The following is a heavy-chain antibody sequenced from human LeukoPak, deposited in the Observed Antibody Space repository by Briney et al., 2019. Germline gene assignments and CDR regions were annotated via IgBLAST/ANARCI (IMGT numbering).Heavy chain of an antibody. CDR2: IIPILGIA. CDR1: GGTFSSYA. V-gene: IGHV1-69*04. J-gene: IGHJ4*02. D-gene: IGHD3-10*01. Sequence: GASVKVSCKASGGTFSSYAISWVRQAPGQGLEWMGRIIPILGIANYAQKFQGRVTITADKSTSTAYMELSSLRSEDTAVYYCASFQVGAGSPPDYWGQGTLVTVSS. CDR3: ASFQVGAGSPPDY.